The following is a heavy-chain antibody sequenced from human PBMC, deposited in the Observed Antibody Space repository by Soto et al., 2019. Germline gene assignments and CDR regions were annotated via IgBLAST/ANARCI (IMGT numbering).Heavy chain of an antibody. CDR1: GFTFSSYA. V-gene: IGHV3-23*01. CDR3: AKDTSFRFLEDGMDV. Sequence: PGGSLRLSCAASGFTFSSYAMSWVRQAPGKGLEWVSAISGSGGSTYYADSVKGRFTISRDNSKNTLYLQMNSLRAEDTAVYYCAKDTSFRFLEDGMDVWGQGTTVTVSS. CDR2: ISGSGGST. D-gene: IGHD3-3*01. J-gene: IGHJ6*02.